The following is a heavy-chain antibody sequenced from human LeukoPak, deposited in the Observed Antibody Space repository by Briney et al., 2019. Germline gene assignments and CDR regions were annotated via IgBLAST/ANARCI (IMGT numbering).Heavy chain of an antibody. V-gene: IGHV3-30*04. D-gene: IGHD5-18*01. CDR1: GFTFSSYA. CDR3: ARDKDSYGHDLDY. J-gene: IGHJ4*02. CDR2: ISYDGSNK. Sequence: GGSLRLSCAASGFTFSSYAVHWVRQAPGKGLESVAVISYDGSNKYYADSVKGRFTISRDNSKNTLYLQMNSLRAEDTAVYYCARDKDSYGHDLDYWGQGTLVTVSS.